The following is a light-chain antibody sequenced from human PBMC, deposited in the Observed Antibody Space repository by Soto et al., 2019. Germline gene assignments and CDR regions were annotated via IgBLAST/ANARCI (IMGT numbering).Light chain of an antibody. Sequence: EIMLSLSLATLSLSPGERATLSCRASPSVTNYLAWYQQKPGQPPRLLIYGAFNRAAGIPARFSGSGSGTDFTLTISSLEPEDSAVYYCQQRNIWPPVTFGQGTLLEIK. CDR1: PSVTNY. V-gene: IGKV3-11*01. CDR2: GAF. J-gene: IGKJ5*01. CDR3: QQRNIWPPVT.